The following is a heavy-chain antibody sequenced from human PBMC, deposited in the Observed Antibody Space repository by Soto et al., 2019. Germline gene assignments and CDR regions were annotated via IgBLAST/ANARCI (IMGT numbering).Heavy chain of an antibody. Sequence: SETLSLTCTVSGGSISSSIYYWGWIRHPPGKGMEWIGSIYYSGSTYYNPSLKSRVTISVDTSKNQFSLKLSSVTAADTAVYYCASPPPHYYDSSGSFDDRDKGTLITVST. D-gene: IGHD3-22*01. V-gene: IGHV4-39*01. CDR3: ASPPPHYYDSSGSFDD. J-gene: IGHJ4*02. CDR2: IYYSGST. CDR1: GGSISSSIYY.